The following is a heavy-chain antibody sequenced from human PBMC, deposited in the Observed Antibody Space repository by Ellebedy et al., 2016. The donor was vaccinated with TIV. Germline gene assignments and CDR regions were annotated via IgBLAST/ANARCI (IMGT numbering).Heavy chain of an antibody. Sequence: SETLSLXXTVSGGSISSGGYYWSWIRQHPGKGLEWIGYIYYSGSTYYNPSLKSRVTISVDTSKNQFSLKLSSVTAADTAVYYCAAMTTVVGIVYWGQGTLVTVSS. V-gene: IGHV4-31*03. CDR3: AAMTTVVGIVY. J-gene: IGHJ4*02. CDR2: IYYSGST. D-gene: IGHD4-23*01. CDR1: GGSISSGGYY.